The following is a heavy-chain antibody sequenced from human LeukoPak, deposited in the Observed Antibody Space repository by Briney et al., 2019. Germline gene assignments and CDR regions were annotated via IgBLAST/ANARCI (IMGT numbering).Heavy chain of an antibody. CDR2: IYTSGSN. Sequence: SETLSLTCPVSGGSIISYYWSWIRQPAGKGLEWIGRIYTSGSNNFNPSLKGRVTMSVDTSKNQFSLKLSSVTAAATPGYTCASWVVYGGNWGPFDIWHQETMDSVSS. J-gene: IGHJ3*02. CDR1: GGSIISYY. D-gene: IGHD4-23*01. CDR3: ASWVVYGGNWGPFDI. V-gene: IGHV4-4*07.